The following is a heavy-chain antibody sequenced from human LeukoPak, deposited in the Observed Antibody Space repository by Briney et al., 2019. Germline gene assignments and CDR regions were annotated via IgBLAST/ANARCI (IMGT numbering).Heavy chain of an antibody. V-gene: IGHV4-38-2*02. Sequence: SETLSLTCTVSGYSISSGYYWGWIRQPPGKGLEWIGSIYHSGSTYYNPSLKSRVTISVDTSKNQFSLKLSSVTAADTAVYYCAKDLTPRDSRSWYTDAFDIWGQGTMVTVSS. D-gene: IGHD6-13*01. CDR1: GYSISSGYY. CDR2: IYHSGST. J-gene: IGHJ3*02. CDR3: AKDLTPRDSRSWYTDAFDI.